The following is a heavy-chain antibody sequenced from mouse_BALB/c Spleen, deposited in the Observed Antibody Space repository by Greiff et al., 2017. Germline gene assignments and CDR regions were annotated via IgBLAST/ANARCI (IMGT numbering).Heavy chain of an antibody. J-gene: IGHJ2*01. CDR3: ARKKANWDY. CDR2: IDPFNGGT. Sequence: EVQLQQSGPELMKPGASVKISCKASGYSFTSYYMHWVKQSHGKSLEWIGYIDPFNGGTSYNQKFKGKATLTVDKSSSTAYMHLSSLTSEDSAVYYCARKKANWDYWGQGTTLTVSS. D-gene: IGHD4-1*01. CDR1: GYSFTSYY. V-gene: IGHV1S135*01.